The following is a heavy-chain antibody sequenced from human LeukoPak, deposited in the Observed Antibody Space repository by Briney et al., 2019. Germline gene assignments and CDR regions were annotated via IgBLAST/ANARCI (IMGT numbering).Heavy chain of an antibody. CDR3: ARAPPYCSGGACYFDY. V-gene: IGHV3-33*01. Sequence: PGGSLRLSCAASGFTFGSYGMHWVRQAPGKGLEWVAVIWYDGSNKYYADSVKGRFTISRDNSKNTLFLQMNSLRAEDSAVYYCARAPPYCSGGACYFDYWGQGTLVTVSS. CDR2: IWYDGSNK. D-gene: IGHD2-15*01. CDR1: GFTFGSYG. J-gene: IGHJ4*02.